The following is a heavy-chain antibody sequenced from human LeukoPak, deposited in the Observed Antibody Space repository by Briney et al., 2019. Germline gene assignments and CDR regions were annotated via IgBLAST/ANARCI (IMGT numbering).Heavy chain of an antibody. Sequence: PSETLSLTCTVSGGSISSFYWSWIRQPPGKGLEWIGYIYTSGTSNYNPSLKSRVTISADTSKNQFSLRLTSVNATDTAVYYCAGSLPAPKEFRNWGQGILVTVSS. CDR1: GGSISSFY. J-gene: IGHJ4*02. D-gene: IGHD2-2*01. CDR3: AGSLPAPKEFRN. V-gene: IGHV4-4*09. CDR2: IYTSGTS.